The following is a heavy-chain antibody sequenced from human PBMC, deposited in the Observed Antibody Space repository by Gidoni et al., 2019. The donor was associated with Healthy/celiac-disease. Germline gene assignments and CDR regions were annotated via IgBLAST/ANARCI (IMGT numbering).Heavy chain of an antibody. D-gene: IGHD3-22*01. CDR1: GFSLSTSGVG. Sequence: QITLKESGPTLVKPTQTLTLTCTFSGFSLSTSGVGVGCIRQPPGKPLDWLALIYWNDDKRYSPSLKSRLTITKDTSKNQVVLTMTNMDPVDTATYYCAHRRDSSGYNADYFQHWGQGTLVTVSS. CDR2: IYWNDDK. V-gene: IGHV2-5*01. CDR3: AHRRDSSGYNADYFQH. J-gene: IGHJ1*01.